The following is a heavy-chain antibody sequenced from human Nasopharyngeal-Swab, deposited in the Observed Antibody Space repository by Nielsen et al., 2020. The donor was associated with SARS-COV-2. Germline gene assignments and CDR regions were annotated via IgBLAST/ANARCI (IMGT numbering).Heavy chain of an antibody. V-gene: IGHV4-59*01. CDR2: IYYSGST. D-gene: IGHD3-3*01. Sequence: RQAPGKGLEWIGYIYYSGSTNYNPSLKSRVTISVGTSKNQFSLKLSSVTAADTAVYYCARVGGLWSAGFYYYYMDVWGKGTTVTVSS. J-gene: IGHJ6*03. CDR3: ARVGGLWSAGFYYYYMDV.